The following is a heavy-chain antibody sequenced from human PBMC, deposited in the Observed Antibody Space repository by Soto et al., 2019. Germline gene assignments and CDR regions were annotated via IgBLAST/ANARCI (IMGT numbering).Heavy chain of an antibody. CDR3: ASNTYYYDSSGYYYPSWYFYL. Sequence: SVKVSCKASGGTFSSYAISWVRQAPGQGLEWMGGIIPIFGTANYAQKFQGRVTITADESTSTAYMELSSLRSEDTAVYYCASNTYYYDSSGYYYPSWYFYLWGRGTLVTVSS. CDR2: IIPIFGTA. D-gene: IGHD3-22*01. J-gene: IGHJ2*01. CDR1: GGTFSSYA. V-gene: IGHV1-69*13.